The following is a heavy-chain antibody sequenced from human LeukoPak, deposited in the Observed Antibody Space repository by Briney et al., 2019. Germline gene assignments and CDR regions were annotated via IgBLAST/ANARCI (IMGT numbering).Heavy chain of an antibody. J-gene: IGHJ4*02. D-gene: IGHD4-23*01. CDR1: GFSFTIYA. Sequence: DPGGSLRLSCAASGFSFTIYAMSWVRQAPGKGLEWVSAISPGGDTIYYLDSVKGRFTISRDNSKNTLYPQMNSLRAEDTAVYYCARRATVVGPAPFDHWGQGTLVTVSS. CDR2: ISPGGDTI. CDR3: ARRATVVGPAPFDH. V-gene: IGHV3-23*01.